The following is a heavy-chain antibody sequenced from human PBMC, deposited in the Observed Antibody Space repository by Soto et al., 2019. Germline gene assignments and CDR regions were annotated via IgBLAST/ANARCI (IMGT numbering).Heavy chain of an antibody. CDR3: ARTVLTTVVTLGGYFDY. D-gene: IGHD4-17*01. Sequence: QVQLVQSGAEVKKPGSSVKVSCKASGGTFSSYAISWVRQAPGQGLEWMGGIIPIFGTANYAQKFQGRVTITADESTSTAYMELSGLRSEDTAVYYCARTVLTTVVTLGGYFDYWGQGTLVTVSS. V-gene: IGHV1-69*01. CDR2: IIPIFGTA. CDR1: GGTFSSYA. J-gene: IGHJ4*02.